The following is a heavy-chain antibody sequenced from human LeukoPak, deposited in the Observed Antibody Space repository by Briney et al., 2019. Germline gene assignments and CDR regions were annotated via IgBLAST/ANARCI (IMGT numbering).Heavy chain of an antibody. CDR3: ASRTNPRHGLLWFGECGY. Sequence: SVKVSCKASGGTFSSYAISWVRQAPGQGLEWMGRIIPILGIANYAQKFQGRVTITADKSTSTAYMELSSLRSEDTAVYYCASRTNPRHGLLWFGECGYWGQGTLVTVSS. CDR1: GGTFSSYA. V-gene: IGHV1-69*04. J-gene: IGHJ4*02. CDR2: IIPILGIA. D-gene: IGHD3-10*01.